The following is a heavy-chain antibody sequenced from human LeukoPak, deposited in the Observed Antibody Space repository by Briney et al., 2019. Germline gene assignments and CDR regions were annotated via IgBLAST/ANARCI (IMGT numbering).Heavy chain of an antibody. V-gene: IGHV3-23*01. J-gene: IGHJ6*02. Sequence: GGSLRLSCAASGFTFSSYAMIWVCQAPGKGLEWVSGVSGSGGSTYYADSVKGRFTISRDISKNTLYLQMNSLTAEDTAEYYCAKASGYSYGYWYYGMDVWGQGTAVTVSS. CDR3: AKASGYSYGYWYYGMDV. CDR2: VSGSGGST. CDR1: GFTFSSYA. D-gene: IGHD5-18*01.